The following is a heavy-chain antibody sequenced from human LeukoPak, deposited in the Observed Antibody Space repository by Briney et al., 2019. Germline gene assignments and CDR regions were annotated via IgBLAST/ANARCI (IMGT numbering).Heavy chain of an antibody. D-gene: IGHD3-22*01. CDR1: GFTFSSNA. Sequence: GGSLRLSCAATGFTFSSNAMSWVRQAPGKGLEWVSAISGSGGSTYYAVSVKGRFTISRDNSKNTLYLQMNSLRAEDTAVYYCATTHHSGYYDLYWGQGTLVTVSS. CDR3: ATTHHSGYYDLY. J-gene: IGHJ4*02. CDR2: ISGSGGST. V-gene: IGHV3-23*01.